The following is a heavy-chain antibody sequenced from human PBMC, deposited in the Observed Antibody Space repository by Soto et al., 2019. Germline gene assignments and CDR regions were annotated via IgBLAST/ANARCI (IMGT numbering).Heavy chain of an antibody. Sequence: EVQLVESGGGLVKPGGSLRLSCAASGFTFSSYSMNWVRQAPGKGLEWVASISSSSSYIYYADSVKGRFTISRDNAKNSLYLQMNSLRAEDTAVYYCAREGGAGGPFDYWGQGTLVTVSS. V-gene: IGHV3-21*01. CDR3: AREGGAGGPFDY. D-gene: IGHD1-26*01. CDR1: GFTFSSYS. CDR2: ISSSSSYI. J-gene: IGHJ4*02.